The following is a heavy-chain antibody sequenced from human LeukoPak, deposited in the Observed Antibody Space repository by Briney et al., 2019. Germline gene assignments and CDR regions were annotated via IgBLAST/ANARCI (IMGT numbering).Heavy chain of an antibody. Sequence: GGSLRLSCAASGFTFSSYAMSWVRQAPGKGLEWVSAISGSGGSTYYADSVKGRFTISRDNSKNMLYLQMNSLRAEDTAVYYCAKVAGGAATRPLYFDYWGQGTLVAVSS. CDR1: GFTFSSYA. D-gene: IGHD2-15*01. V-gene: IGHV3-23*01. CDR3: AKVAGGAATRPLYFDY. J-gene: IGHJ4*02. CDR2: ISGSGGST.